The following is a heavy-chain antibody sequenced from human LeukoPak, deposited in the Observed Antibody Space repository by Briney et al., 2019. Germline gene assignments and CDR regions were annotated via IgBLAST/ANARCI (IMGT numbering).Heavy chain of an antibody. CDR1: GFTFTTYG. CDR2: IRFDGSSK. CDR3: ARRDGYLYYFDS. D-gene: IGHD3-22*01. J-gene: IGHJ4*02. V-gene: IGHV3-30*02. Sequence: QPGGSLRLSCAASGFTFTTYGMHWVRQAPGKGLQWVAFIRFDGSSKYYEDSVKGRVTISRDNSKNTVYLQMSSLRTEDTAVYYCARRDGYLYYFDSWGQGTLVTVSS.